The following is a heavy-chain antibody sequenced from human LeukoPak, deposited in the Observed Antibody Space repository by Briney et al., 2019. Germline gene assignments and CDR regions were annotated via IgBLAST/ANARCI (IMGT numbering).Heavy chain of an antibody. J-gene: IGHJ5*02. D-gene: IGHD3-10*01. V-gene: IGHV7-4-1*02. CDR3: ARDGDVLLWFGESPPDLRWFDP. Sequence: GASVKVSCKASGYTFTSYAMNWVRQAPGQGLEWMGWINTNTGNPTYAQGFTGRFVFSLDTSVSTAYLQISSLKAEDTAVYYCARDGDVLLWFGESPPDLRWFDPWGQGTLVTVSS. CDR1: GYTFTSYA. CDR2: INTNTGNP.